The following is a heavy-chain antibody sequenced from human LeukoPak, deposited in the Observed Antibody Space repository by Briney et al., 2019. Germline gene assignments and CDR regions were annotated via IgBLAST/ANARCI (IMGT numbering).Heavy chain of an antibody. CDR3: ARLYYDSSGYRRGPFDY. J-gene: IGHJ4*02. D-gene: IGHD3-22*01. V-gene: IGHV5-51*01. Sequence: XWXRPMPGXGGEWMGIIYPGDSDTRYSPSFQGQVPISADKSISTAYLQWSSLKASDTAMYYCARLYYDSSGYRRGPFDYWGQGTLVTVSS. CDR2: IYPGDSDT.